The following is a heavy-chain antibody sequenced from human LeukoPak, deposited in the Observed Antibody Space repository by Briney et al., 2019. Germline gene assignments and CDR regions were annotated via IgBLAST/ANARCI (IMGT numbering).Heavy chain of an antibody. J-gene: IGHJ4*02. CDR3: ARDRIVVIGGYYFDY. CDR2: ISYDGSNK. Sequence: GSLRLSCAASGFTFSSYAMHWVRQAPGKGLEWVAVISYDGSNKYYADSVKGRFTISRDNSKNTLYLQINSLRAEDTAVYYCARDRIVVIGGYYFDYWGQGTLVTVSS. V-gene: IGHV3-30*04. D-gene: IGHD3-22*01. CDR1: GFTFSSYA.